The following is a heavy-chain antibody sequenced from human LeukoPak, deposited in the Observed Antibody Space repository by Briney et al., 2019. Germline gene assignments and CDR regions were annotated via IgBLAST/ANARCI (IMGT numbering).Heavy chain of an antibody. CDR2: ISGSGGTT. D-gene: IGHD3-16*02. V-gene: IGHV3-23*01. CDR3: AKSPPPYVWGSFRYTEDY. Sequence: GGSLRLSCAASGFTFSSNAMNWVRQAPEKGLEWVSTISGSGGTTFYADSVKGRFTISRDNSKNTPYLQMNRLRAEDTALYYCAKSPPPYVWGSFRYTEDYWGQGTLVTVSS. CDR1: GFTFSSNA. J-gene: IGHJ4*02.